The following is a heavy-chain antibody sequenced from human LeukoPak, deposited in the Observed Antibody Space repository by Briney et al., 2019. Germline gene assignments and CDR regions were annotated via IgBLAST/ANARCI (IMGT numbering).Heavy chain of an antibody. CDR3: ARPSFGACDL. J-gene: IGHJ4*02. CDR1: GGSISSYY. CDR2: IYYSGST. D-gene: IGHD3-10*01. Sequence: KPSETLSLTCTVSGGSISSYYWSWIRQPPGKGLEWIGYIYYSGSTNYNPSLKSRVTISVDTSKNQFSLKLSSVTAADTAVYYCARPSFGACDLWGQRTLVTVSS. V-gene: IGHV4-59*01.